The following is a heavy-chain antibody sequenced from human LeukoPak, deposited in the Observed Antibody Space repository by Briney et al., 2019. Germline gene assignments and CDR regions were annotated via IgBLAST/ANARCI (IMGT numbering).Heavy chain of an antibody. CDR2: INTNTGNP. V-gene: IGHV7-4-1*02. D-gene: IGHD4-17*01. Sequence: ASVKVSCKASGYTFSSYAMNWVRQAPGQGLEWMGWINTNTGNPTYARGFTGRSVFSLDTSVSTAYLHISSLQAEDTAVYYCARSNNDGDYLGVGFDYWGQGTLVTVSS. J-gene: IGHJ4*02. CDR3: ARSNNDGDYLGVGFDY. CDR1: GYTFSSYA.